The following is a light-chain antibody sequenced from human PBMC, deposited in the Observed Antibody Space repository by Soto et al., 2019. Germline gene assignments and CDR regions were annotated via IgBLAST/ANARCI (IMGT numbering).Light chain of an antibody. V-gene: IGKV1-27*01. Sequence: DIQMTQSPSSLSASLGARVTITCRASQGIGVYLAWFQQKPGKVPKLLIYAASALQSGVPSRFSGSGSGTDFTLTISSLQPEDFATYYCQKYNSAPLTFGGGTKVEIK. CDR3: QKYNSAPLT. CDR2: AAS. CDR1: QGIGVY. J-gene: IGKJ4*01.